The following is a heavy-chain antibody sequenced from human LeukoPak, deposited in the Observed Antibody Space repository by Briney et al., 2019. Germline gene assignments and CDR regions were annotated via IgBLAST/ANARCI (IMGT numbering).Heavy chain of an antibody. CDR3: ANFYYGSGTDPSSVTY. D-gene: IGHD3-10*01. CDR2: ISYDGSNK. J-gene: IGHJ4*02. V-gene: IGHV3-30*18. Sequence: GGSLRLSCAASGFTFSSYGMHWVRQAPGKGLEWEAVISYDGSNKYYADSVKGRFTISRDNSKNTLYLQMTSLRSEDTAVYYCANFYYGSGTDPSSVTYWGQGTLVTVPS. CDR1: GFTFSSYG.